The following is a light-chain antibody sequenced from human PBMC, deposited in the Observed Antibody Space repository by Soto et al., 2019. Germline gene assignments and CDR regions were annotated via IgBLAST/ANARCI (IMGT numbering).Light chain of an antibody. CDR3: QQYNNFPWT. V-gene: IGKV1-5*03. J-gene: IGKJ1*01. CDR2: EAS. Sequence: DIQMTQSPSTLSASVGDRVTITCRASQTIDTWLAWYQQKAGKAPKLLIDEASRLQSGVPATFSGSGSGTEFTLTISSLQPDDFATYYCQQYNNFPWTFGQGTKVEI. CDR1: QTIDTW.